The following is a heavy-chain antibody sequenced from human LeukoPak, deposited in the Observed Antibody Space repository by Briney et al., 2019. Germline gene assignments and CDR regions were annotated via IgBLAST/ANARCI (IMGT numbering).Heavy chain of an antibody. J-gene: IGHJ4*02. D-gene: IGHD4-17*01. Sequence: GASVKVSCKASGYTFTSYAMQWVRQAPGQRLEWMGWINAGNGNTKYSQKFQGRVTITRDTSASTAYMELSSLRSEDTAVYYCASSWIYGEQEGFDYWGQGTLVTVSS. CDR1: GYTFTSYA. CDR2: INAGNGNT. CDR3: ASSWIYGEQEGFDY. V-gene: IGHV1-3*01.